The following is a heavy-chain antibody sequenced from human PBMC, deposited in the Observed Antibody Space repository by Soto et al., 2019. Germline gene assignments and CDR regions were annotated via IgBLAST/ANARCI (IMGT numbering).Heavy chain of an antibody. Sequence: EVQLLESGGGLVQPGGSLRLSCAASGFTFSSYAMSWVRQAPGKGLEWVSTISGSGGSTYYADSVKGRFTITRDKSKNTLYLQMNSLRADDTAVYDCAKRRDGYNYDYWGQGTLVTVSS. CDR2: ISGSGGST. V-gene: IGHV3-23*01. D-gene: IGHD5-12*01. CDR3: AKRRDGYNYDY. CDR1: GFTFSSYA. J-gene: IGHJ4*02.